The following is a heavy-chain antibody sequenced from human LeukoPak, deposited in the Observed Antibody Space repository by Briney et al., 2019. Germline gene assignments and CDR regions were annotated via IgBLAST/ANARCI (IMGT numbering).Heavy chain of an antibody. CDR1: GGTFSSYT. Sequence: SVKVSCKAPGGTFSSYTISWVRQAPGQGLEWMGRIIPILGIANYAQKFQGRVTITADKSTSTAYMELSSLRSEDTAVYYCARHDYDFWSGYHYYMDVWGKGTTVTVSS. CDR2: IIPILGIA. D-gene: IGHD3-3*01. CDR3: ARHDYDFWSGYHYYMDV. V-gene: IGHV1-69*02. J-gene: IGHJ6*03.